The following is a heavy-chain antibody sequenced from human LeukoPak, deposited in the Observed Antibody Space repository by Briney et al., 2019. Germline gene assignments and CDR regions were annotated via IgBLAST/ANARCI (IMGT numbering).Heavy chain of an antibody. Sequence: GGSLRLSCAASGFTSSSYWMSWVRQAPGKGLEWVANIKQDGSEKYYVDSVKGRFTISRDNAKNSLYLQMNSLRAEDTAVYYCARQITNILDYWGQGTLVTVSS. CDR3: ARQITNILDY. CDR2: IKQDGSEK. J-gene: IGHJ4*02. V-gene: IGHV3-7*01. CDR1: GFTSSSYW. D-gene: IGHD5-24*01.